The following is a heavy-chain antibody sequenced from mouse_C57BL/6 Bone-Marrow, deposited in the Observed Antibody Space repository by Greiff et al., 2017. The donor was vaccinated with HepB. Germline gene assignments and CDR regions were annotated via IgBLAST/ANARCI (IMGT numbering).Heavy chain of an antibody. D-gene: IGHD1-1*01. J-gene: IGHJ2*01. CDR2: IDPSDSYT. V-gene: IGHV1-69*01. CDR3: ARGVNTVDY. Sequence: VQLQQPGAELVMPGASVKLSCKASGYTFTSYWMHWVKQRPGQGLEWIGEIDPSDSYTNYNQKFKGKSTLTVDKSSSTAYMQLSSLTSEDPAVYYRARGVNTVDYWGQGTTLTVSS. CDR1: GYTFTSYW.